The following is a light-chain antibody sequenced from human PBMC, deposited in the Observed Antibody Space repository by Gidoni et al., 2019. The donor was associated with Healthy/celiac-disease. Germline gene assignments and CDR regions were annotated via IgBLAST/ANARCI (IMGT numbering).Light chain of an antibody. J-gene: IGKJ1*01. Sequence: GDRVTITCRASQSISSWLAWYQQKPGKAPKLLIYDASSLASGVPSRFSGRGSGTEFTLTISSLQPDDFATYYCQQYTSYPRTFGQGTKVEIK. V-gene: IGKV1-5*01. CDR2: DAS. CDR1: QSISSW. CDR3: QQYTSYPRT.